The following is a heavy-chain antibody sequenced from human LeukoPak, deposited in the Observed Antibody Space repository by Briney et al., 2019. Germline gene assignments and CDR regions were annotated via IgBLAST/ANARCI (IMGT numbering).Heavy chain of an antibody. CDR2: IKQDGSEK. J-gene: IGHJ4*02. CDR1: GFTFSSYW. CDR3: ARIFGYSSIYYFEY. V-gene: IGHV3-7*01. Sequence: GGSLRLSCAASGFTFSSYWMSWVRQAPGKGLEWVANIKQDGSEKYYVDSVKGRFTLSRDNAKNSLYLQMNSLRAEDTAVYYCARIFGYSSIYYFEYWGQGTLVTVSS. D-gene: IGHD6-13*01.